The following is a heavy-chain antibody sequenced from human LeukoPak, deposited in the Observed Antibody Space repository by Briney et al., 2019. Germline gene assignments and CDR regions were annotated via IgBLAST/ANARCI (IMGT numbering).Heavy chain of an antibody. D-gene: IGHD3-10*01. V-gene: IGHV4-4*07. J-gene: IGHJ5*02. CDR1: GGSISSYH. CDR2: IYTSGST. CDR3: ARSETNYGSGSYPLDP. Sequence: SETLSLTCTVSGGSISSYHWSWIRQPAGKGLEWIGRIYTSGSTNYNPSLKSRVTMSVDTSKNQFSLKLSSVTAADTAVYYCARSETNYGSGSYPLDPWGQGTLVTVSS.